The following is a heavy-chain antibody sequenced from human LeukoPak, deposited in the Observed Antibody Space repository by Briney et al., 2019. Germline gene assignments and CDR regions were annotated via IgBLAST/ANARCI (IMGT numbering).Heavy chain of an antibody. CDR2: ISSSSGTI. D-gene: IGHD3-10*01. Sequence: GGSLRLSCAASGFTFSSYSMNWVRQAPGKGLEWVSYISSSSGTIYYADSVKGRFTISRDTAKNSLYLQMSSLRDDDTAVYYCARERFGDFDYRGQGTLVTVSS. CDR1: GFTFSSYS. V-gene: IGHV3-48*02. J-gene: IGHJ4*02. CDR3: ARERFGDFDY.